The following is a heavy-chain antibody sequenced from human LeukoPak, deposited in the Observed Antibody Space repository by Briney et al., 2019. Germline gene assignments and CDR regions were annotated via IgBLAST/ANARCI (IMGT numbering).Heavy chain of an antibody. CDR3: ARVELLSGLRYYYGSGSYYNSNWFDP. V-gene: IGHV1-18*01. CDR1: GYTFTSYG. Sequence: ASVKVSCKASGYTFTSYGISWMPQAPGQGLEWMGWISAYNGNTNYAQKLQGRVTMPTDTSTSTAYIELRSLRSDDTAVYYCARVELLSGLRYYYGSGSYYNSNWFDPWGQGTLVTVSS. J-gene: IGHJ5*02. CDR2: ISAYNGNT. D-gene: IGHD3-10*01.